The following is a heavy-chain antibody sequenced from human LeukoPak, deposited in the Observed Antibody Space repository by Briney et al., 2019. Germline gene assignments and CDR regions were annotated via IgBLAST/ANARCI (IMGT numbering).Heavy chain of an antibody. J-gene: IGHJ4*02. D-gene: IGHD1-26*01. CDR1: GCPISSGSYY. V-gene: IGHV4-61*02. CDR3: ARGGGGSDYFDY. CDR2: IYTSGST. Sequence: SETLSLTCTVSGCPISSGSYYWSWIRQPAGKGLEWIGRIYTSGSTNYNPALKRRVTISVDTPKNQFSLKLSSVTAADTAVYYCARGGGGSDYFDYWGQGTLVTVSS.